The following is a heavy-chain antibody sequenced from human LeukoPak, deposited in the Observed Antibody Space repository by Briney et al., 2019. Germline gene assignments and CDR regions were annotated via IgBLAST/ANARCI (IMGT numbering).Heavy chain of an antibody. D-gene: IGHD6-13*01. V-gene: IGHV3-23*01. J-gene: IGHJ4*02. CDR2: ISGSGGST. CDR1: GFTFSSYA. Sequence: GGSLRLSCAASGFTFSSYAMSWVRQAPGKGLEGVSAISGSGGSTYSADSVKGRFTISRDNSKNTLYLQMKSLRAEDTAVYYCAKDCAAAAGISDYWGQGTLVTVSS. CDR3: AKDCAAAAGISDY.